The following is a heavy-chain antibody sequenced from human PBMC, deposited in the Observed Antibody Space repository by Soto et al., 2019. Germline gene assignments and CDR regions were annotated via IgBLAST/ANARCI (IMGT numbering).Heavy chain of an antibody. CDR2: ISSSSSYI. CDR1: GFTSSSYS. D-gene: IGHD6-6*01. Sequence: GGSLRLSCAASGFTSSSYSMNWVRQAPGKGLEWVSSISSSSSYIYYADSVKGRFTISRDNAKNSLYLQMNSLRAEDTAVYYCARAGEYSSSSFDYWGQGTLVTVSS. CDR3: ARAGEYSSSSFDY. J-gene: IGHJ4*02. V-gene: IGHV3-21*01.